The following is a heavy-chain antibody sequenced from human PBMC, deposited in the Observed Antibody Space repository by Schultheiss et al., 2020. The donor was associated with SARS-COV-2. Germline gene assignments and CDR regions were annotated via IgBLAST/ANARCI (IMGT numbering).Heavy chain of an antibody. CDR2: IRSKANSYAT. Sequence: GESLKISCAASGFTVSSNYMSWVRQASGKGLEWVGRIRSKANSYATAYAASVKGRFTISRDNAKNSLYLQMNSLRAEDTAVYYCARNHDYGDYYFDYWGQGTLVTVSS. CDR3: ARNHDYGDYYFDY. CDR1: GFTVSSNY. D-gene: IGHD4-17*01. J-gene: IGHJ4*02. V-gene: IGHV3-73*01.